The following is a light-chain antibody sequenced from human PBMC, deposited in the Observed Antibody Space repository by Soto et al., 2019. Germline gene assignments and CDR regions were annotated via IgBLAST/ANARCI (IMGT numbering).Light chain of an antibody. V-gene: IGKV3-15*01. J-gene: IGKJ1*01. CDR1: QNFLYN. Sequence: EIGLTQSPATLSVSPGGRATLSCRARQNFLYNLAWYQQKPGQAPRLLVYGASTRATAAPPRFRGSGSGTECSLTIRSLQSEDFAPYFCQENSSWPRTFGQGSRVEIK. CDR3: QENSSWPRT. CDR2: GAS.